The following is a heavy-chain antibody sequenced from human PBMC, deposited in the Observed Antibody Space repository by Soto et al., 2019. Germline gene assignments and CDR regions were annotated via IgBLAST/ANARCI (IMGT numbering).Heavy chain of an antibody. CDR2: VNHSGGT. J-gene: IGHJ4*02. D-gene: IGHD2-15*01. V-gene: IGHV4-34*01. CDR3: ASARFDS. CDR1: GGSLSANY. Sequence: QVQLQQWGAGLLKPSETLSLTCAVYGGSLSANYWTWIRQSPGKGLEWIGEVNHSGGTNYNPSLRSRVTISIDTSQYQFTLKLSSVTAADPAMYYCASARFDSWGQGTLVTVSS.